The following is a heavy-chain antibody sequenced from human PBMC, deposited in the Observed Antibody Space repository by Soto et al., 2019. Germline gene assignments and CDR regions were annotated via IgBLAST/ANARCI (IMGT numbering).Heavy chain of an antibody. CDR1: GFTFSSYE. J-gene: IGHJ4*02. Sequence: EVQLVESGGGLVQPGGSLRLSCAASGFTFSSYEMNWVRQAPGKGLEWVSYISSSGSTIYYADSVKGRFTISRDNAKNSLYLQMNSLRAEDTAVYYCARWGYSSGYFFDYWGQGTLVTVSS. D-gene: IGHD3-22*01. CDR2: ISSSGSTI. CDR3: ARWGYSSGYFFDY. V-gene: IGHV3-48*03.